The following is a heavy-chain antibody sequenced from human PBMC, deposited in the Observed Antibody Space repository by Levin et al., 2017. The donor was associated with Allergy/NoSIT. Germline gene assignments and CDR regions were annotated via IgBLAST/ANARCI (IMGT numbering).Heavy chain of an antibody. D-gene: IGHD3-16*01. CDR1: GFPFSRYW. Sequence: GGSLRLSCAASGFPFSRYWMHWVRQAPGKGLVWVSPVNSDGSSTTYADSVRGRFTISRDNAKNTLYLQMNSLRAEDTAVYYCVREGDGGDYWGQGTLVTVSS. V-gene: IGHV3-74*01. CDR3: VREGDGGDY. J-gene: IGHJ4*02. CDR2: VNSDGSST.